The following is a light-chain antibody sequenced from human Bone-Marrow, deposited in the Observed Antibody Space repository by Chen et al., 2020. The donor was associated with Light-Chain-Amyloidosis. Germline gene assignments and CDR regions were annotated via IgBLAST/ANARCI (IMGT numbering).Light chain of an antibody. CDR2: DAS. J-gene: IGKJ4*01. CDR3: QRRTNWPPLT. CDR1: QSVSIF. V-gene: IGKV3-11*01. Sequence: EIVLTQSPRTLSLSPGERATLSCRASQSVSIFLAWYQQKPGQAPRLLIYDASNRASGIPARFNGSGSGTDFILNINSLEPDDFAMYYCQRRTNWPPLTFGGGTKVE.